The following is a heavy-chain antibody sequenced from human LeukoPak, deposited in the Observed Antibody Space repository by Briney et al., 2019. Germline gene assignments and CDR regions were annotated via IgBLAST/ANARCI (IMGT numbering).Heavy chain of an antibody. CDR3: ARSDTAMVPIDY. CDR1: GYSISSTYY. D-gene: IGHD5-18*01. CDR2: VFHSGNT. Sequence: SETLSLTCTVSGYSISSTYYWGWIRQPPGKGLEWVGSVFHSGNTYYNPSLKSRVTISVDTSKNQFSLKLSSVTAADTAVYYCARSDTAMVPIDYWGQGTLVTVSS. V-gene: IGHV4-38-2*02. J-gene: IGHJ4*02.